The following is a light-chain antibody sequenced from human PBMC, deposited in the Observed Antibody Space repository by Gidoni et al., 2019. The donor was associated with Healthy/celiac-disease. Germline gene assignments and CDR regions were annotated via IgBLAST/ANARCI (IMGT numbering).Light chain of an antibody. V-gene: IGKV2-28*01. CDR2: LGS. J-gene: IGKJ2*01. Sequence: DIVMTQSTLSLPVTPGEPASISCRSSQSLLHSNGYNYLYWYLQKPGQSPQLLIYLGSTRASGVPDRFSGSGSGTDFTLKISRVDAEDVGVYYCVQALQAPYTFGQGTKLKIK. CDR1: QSLLHSNGYNY. CDR3: VQALQAPYT.